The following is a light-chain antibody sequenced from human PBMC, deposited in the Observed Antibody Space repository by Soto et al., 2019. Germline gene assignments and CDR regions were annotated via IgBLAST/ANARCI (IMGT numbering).Light chain of an antibody. CDR3: GTWDSSLSAVV. CDR1: SSNIGAGYD. J-gene: IGLJ2*01. V-gene: IGLV1-40*01. Sequence: QSVLTQPPSVSGAPGQRVTISCTGSSSNIGAGYDVHWYQQLPGTAPKLLIYGNINRPSGVPDRFSGSKSGTSATLGITGLQTGDEADYYCGTWDSSLSAVVFGGGTKLTVL. CDR2: GNI.